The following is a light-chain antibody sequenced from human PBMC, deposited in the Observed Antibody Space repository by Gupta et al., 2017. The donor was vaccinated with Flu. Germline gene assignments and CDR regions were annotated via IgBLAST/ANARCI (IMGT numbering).Light chain of an antibody. V-gene: IGKV3-11*01. CDR3: QQRSDWLT. CDR1: QSVSSF. Sequence: EIVLTQSPATLSLSPGDRATLSCRASQSVSSFLAWYQQKPGQAPRLLIYDVSKRATGIPARFSGSGSGTDFTLTISSLEPEDFAVYFWQQRSDWLTFGGGTKVEIK. J-gene: IGKJ4*01. CDR2: DVS.